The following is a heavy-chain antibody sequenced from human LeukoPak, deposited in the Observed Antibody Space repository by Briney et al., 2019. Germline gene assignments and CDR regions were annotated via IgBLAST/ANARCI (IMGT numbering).Heavy chain of an antibody. CDR1: GYTFTGYY. CDR3: ARGLLAAAGRNV. J-gene: IGHJ6*02. D-gene: IGHD6-13*01. Sequence: ASVKVSCKASGYTFTGYYMHWVRQAPGQGLEWMGWINPNSGGTNYAQKFQGRVTMTRNTSISTAYMELSSLRSEDTAVYYCARGLLAAAGRNVWGQGTTVTVSS. CDR2: INPNSGGT. V-gene: IGHV1-2*02.